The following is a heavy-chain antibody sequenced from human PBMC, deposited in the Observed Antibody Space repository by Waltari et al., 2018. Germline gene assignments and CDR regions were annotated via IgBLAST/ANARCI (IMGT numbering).Heavy chain of an antibody. CDR3: ARLPTKYYDSIGWGFFDQ. Sequence: QVQLQESGPGLVTPSETLSLTCTVSGDFLSDDHWTWTRQAPGKGLEWIAYLRNTGGTKCTPSLQSRVTLSADTSKKQLFLRLTSVTAADTAVYYCARLPTKYYDSIGWGFFDQWGQGILVTVSS. CDR2: LRNTGGT. J-gene: IGHJ4*02. CDR1: GDFLSDDH. D-gene: IGHD3-22*01. V-gene: IGHV4-59*08.